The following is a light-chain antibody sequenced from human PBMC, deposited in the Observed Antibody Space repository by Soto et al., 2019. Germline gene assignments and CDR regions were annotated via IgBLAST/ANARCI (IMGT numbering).Light chain of an antibody. CDR3: CSNADGSTYV. CDR2: EAT. V-gene: IGLV2-23*01. J-gene: IGLJ1*01. CDR1: SSDVGSHKL. Sequence: QSVLTQPASVSGSPGQSITISCTGTSSDVGSHKLVSWYQQYPGKAPELIIFEATKRPSGVPNRFSGSKSGSTASLTISGLQDEDEADYYCCSNADGSTYVFGTGTKVTVL.